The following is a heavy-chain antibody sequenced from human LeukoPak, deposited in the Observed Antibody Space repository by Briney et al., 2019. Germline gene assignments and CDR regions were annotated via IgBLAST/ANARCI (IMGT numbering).Heavy chain of an antibody. CDR3: AKVPHSWGLFDS. V-gene: IGHV3-30*02. CDR1: GFTFSHYG. J-gene: IGHJ4*02. CDR2: IRDDGSTR. Sequence: GGSLRLPCVPSGFTFSHYGMHWVRQAPGKGLEWVAFIRDDGSTRYYADSVKGRFTVSRDNSKNTLYLQMDSLRTEDTAVYYCAKVPHSWGLFDSWGQGTLVTVSS. D-gene: IGHD3-16*01.